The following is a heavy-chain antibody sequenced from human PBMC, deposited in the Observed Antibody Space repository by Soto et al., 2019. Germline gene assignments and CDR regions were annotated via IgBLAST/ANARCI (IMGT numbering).Heavy chain of an antibody. D-gene: IGHD3-10*02. Sequence: ASVKVACKASGYTFTSYDINWVRQATGQGLEWMGWMNPNSGNTGYAQKFQGRVTMTRNTSISTAYMELSSLRSEDTAVYYCERARYYSVGRRPHQNWFDSSGQRNLV. CDR1: GYTFTSYD. V-gene: IGHV1-8*01. CDR2: MNPNSGNT. CDR3: ERARYYSVGRRPHQNWFDS. J-gene: IGHJ5*01.